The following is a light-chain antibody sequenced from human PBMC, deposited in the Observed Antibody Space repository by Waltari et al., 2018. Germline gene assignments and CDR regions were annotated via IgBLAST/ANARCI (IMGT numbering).Light chain of an antibody. J-gene: IGKJ1*01. Sequence: DIQMTQSPSTLSASVGDRVTITFRASQSIIDWLAWYQQKPGKDTTHLIYKAFNLKGXVPSXFSGXGFGTXXTLTISSLQPDDFATYHCQQYKSYPTFGQGTKVEI. V-gene: IGKV1-5*03. CDR2: KAF. CDR1: QSIIDW. CDR3: QQYKSYPT.